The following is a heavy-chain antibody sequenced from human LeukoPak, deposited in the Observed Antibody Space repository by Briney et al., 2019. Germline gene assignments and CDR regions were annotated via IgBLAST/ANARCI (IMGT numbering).Heavy chain of an antibody. CDR1: GYTFTGYY. V-gene: IGHV1-2*04. J-gene: IGHJ6*03. D-gene: IGHD3-10*01. CDR3: ARSFRGLLGYYYMDV. CDR2: INPNSGGT. Sequence: GASVKVSCKASGYTFTGYYMHWVRQAPGQGLEWMGWINPNSGGTNYAQKFQGWVTMTRDTSISTAYMELSRLRSEDTAVYYCARSFRGLLGYYYMDVWGKGTTVTVSS.